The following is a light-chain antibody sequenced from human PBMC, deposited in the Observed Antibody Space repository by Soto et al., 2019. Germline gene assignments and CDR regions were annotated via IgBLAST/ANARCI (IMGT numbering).Light chain of an antibody. CDR3: QQYYSYPWT. Sequence: DIQMTQSPSTLSASVGDRVAITCRASQSINNLLVWYQQKPGKAPKLLIYKASKLESGVPSRFSGSGSGTEFTLTIYSLQSDDFATYYCQQYYSYPWTFGQGTKVEIK. CDR1: QSINNL. V-gene: IGKV1-5*03. CDR2: KAS. J-gene: IGKJ1*01.